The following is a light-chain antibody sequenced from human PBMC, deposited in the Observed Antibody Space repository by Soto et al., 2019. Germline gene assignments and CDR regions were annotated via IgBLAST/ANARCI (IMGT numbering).Light chain of an antibody. CDR1: QSIGGF. Sequence: DIQMTQSPSSLSVSVGDRVTITCRASQSIGGFLNWYQQKLGKAPKLLIYAASSLQSGVPSRFSGSGSGTDFTLTISRLQPEDFATNYYQQSYSIPLTFGGGTKVET. J-gene: IGKJ4*01. V-gene: IGKV1-39*01. CDR3: QQSYSIPLT. CDR2: AAS.